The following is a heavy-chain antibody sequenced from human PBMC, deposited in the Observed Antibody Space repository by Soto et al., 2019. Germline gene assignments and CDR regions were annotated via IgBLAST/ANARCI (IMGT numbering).Heavy chain of an antibody. Sequence: EVQLVESGGGLVKPGGSLRLSCAASGFTFSSYSMNWVRQAPGKGLEWVSSISSSSSYIYYADSVKGRFTISRDNAKNSLYLQMNSLRAEDTAVYYCARDERAVTYEWVDYWGQGTLVTVSS. J-gene: IGHJ4*02. D-gene: IGHD2-8*01. CDR3: ARDERAVTYEWVDY. CDR1: GFTFSSYS. CDR2: ISSSSSYI. V-gene: IGHV3-21*01.